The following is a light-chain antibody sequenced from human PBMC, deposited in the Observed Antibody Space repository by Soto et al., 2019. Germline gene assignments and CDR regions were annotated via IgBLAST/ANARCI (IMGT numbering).Light chain of an antibody. J-gene: IGLJ2*01. Sequence: QSVLTQPPSASGTPGQRVTISCSGSSSNIGSNTVNWYQQLPGTAPNLLIYSNNQRPSGVPARFSGSKSGTSASLAISGLQSEDEADYYCAACDDSLNAVVFGGGTKLTVL. V-gene: IGLV1-44*01. CDR1: SSNIGSNT. CDR2: SNN. CDR3: AACDDSLNAVV.